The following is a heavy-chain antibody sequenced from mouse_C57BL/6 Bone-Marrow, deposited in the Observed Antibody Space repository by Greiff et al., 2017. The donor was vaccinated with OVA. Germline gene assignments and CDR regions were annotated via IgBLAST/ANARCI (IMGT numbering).Heavy chain of an antibody. Sequence: QVQLQQSGAELARPGASVKLSCKASGYTFTSYGISWVKRRTGQGLEWIGEIYPSSGNTYYNEKFKGQTTLTADKSSSTAYMALRSLTSEDSAVYFWAHYYYGSYWYFDVWGTGTTVTVSS. CDR2: IYPSSGNT. J-gene: IGHJ1*03. D-gene: IGHD1-1*01. CDR1: GYTFTSYG. CDR3: AHYYYGSYWYFDV. V-gene: IGHV1-81*01.